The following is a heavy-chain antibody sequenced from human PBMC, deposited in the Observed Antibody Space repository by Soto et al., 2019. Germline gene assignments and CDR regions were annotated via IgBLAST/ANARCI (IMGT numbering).Heavy chain of an antibody. CDR3: ARVPPGDSYGFYYYGMDV. CDR1: GGSISSSNW. CDR2: IYHSGST. D-gene: IGHD5-18*01. Sequence: SETLSLTCAVSGGSISSSNWWSWVRQPPGKGLEWIGEIYHSGSTNYNPSLKSRVTISVDKSKNQFSLKLSSVTAADTAAYYCARVPPGDSYGFYYYGMDVWGQGTTVTFSS. J-gene: IGHJ6*02. V-gene: IGHV4-4*02.